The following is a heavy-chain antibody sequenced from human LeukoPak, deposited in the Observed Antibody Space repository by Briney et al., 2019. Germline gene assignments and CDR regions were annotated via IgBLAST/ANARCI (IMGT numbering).Heavy chain of an antibody. CDR3: AVWRGHVDFWSGPFDY. D-gene: IGHD3-3*01. CDR1: GYIFTGYY. V-gene: IGHV1-2*02. CDR2: INPNNGDT. Sequence: ASVKVSCKAYGYIFTGYYMHWVRQAPGHALEWLGWINPNNGDTKYEQKFQGRVTMTRDTSISTTYMELSSLKSDDTAVYYCAVWRGHVDFWSGPFDYWGQGTLVTVS. J-gene: IGHJ4*02.